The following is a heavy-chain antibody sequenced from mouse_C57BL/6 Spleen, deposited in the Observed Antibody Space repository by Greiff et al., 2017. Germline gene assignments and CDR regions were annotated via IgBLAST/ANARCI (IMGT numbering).Heavy chain of an antibody. CDR1: GYTFPDYY. J-gene: IGHJ4*01. CDR2: IYPNNGGN. Sequence: QLQQSGPELVKPGASVKMSCKASGYTFPDYYMHWVKQSHGKSLAWIGYIYPNNGGNGYNQKFKGKATLTVDKSSSTAYMELRSLTSEDSADYYCARQLRLHAMDYWGQGTSVTVSS. V-gene: IGHV1-34*01. D-gene: IGHD3-2*02. CDR3: ARQLRLHAMDY.